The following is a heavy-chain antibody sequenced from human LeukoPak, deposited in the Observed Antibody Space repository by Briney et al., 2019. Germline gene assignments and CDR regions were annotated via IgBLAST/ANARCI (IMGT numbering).Heavy chain of an antibody. Sequence: GGSLRLSCAASGFTFSSYWMSWVRQAPGKGLEWVANIKQDGSEKYYVDSVKGRFTISRDNAKNSLYLQMNSLRAEDTAVYYCARHKVDRYSYQDYWGQGTLVTVSS. D-gene: IGHD5-18*01. CDR2: IKQDGSEK. J-gene: IGHJ4*02. CDR1: GFTFSSYW. V-gene: IGHV3-7*01. CDR3: ARHKVDRYSYQDY.